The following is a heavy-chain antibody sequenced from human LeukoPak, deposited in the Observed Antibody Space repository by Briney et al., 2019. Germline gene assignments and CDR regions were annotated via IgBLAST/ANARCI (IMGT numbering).Heavy chain of an antibody. CDR2: IYYSGST. Sequence: SETLSLTCTVSGGSVSFYYWSWIRQPPGKGLEWIGYIYYSGSTNYNPSLRSRVTISVDTSKNQFSLKLSSVTAADTAVYYCARWYYDYVWGSYRAPNWFDPWGQGTLVTVSS. J-gene: IGHJ5*02. D-gene: IGHD3-16*02. V-gene: IGHV4-59*02. CDR3: ARWYYDYVWGSYRAPNWFDP. CDR1: GGSVSFYY.